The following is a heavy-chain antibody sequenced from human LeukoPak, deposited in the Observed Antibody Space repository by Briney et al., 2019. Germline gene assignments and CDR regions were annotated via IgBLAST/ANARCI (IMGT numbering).Heavy chain of an antibody. CDR3: ARARTYYYDSSGYQVDY. CDR2: ISSNGGST. D-gene: IGHD3-22*01. CDR1: GFTFSSYA. V-gene: IGHV3-64*01. J-gene: IGHJ4*02. Sequence: GGSLRLSCAASGFTFSSYAMHWVRQAPGKGLEYVSAISSNGGSTYYANSAKGRFTISRDNSKNTLYLQMGSLRAEDMAVYYCARARTYYYDSSGYQVDYWGQGTLVTVSS.